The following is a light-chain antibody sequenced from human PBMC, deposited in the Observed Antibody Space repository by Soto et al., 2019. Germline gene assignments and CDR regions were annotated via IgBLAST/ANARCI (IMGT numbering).Light chain of an antibody. CDR2: DDD. Sequence: QSVLTQPPSVSAAPGQRVTISCSGSSSNIGGNSVSWYQQLPGTAPKLLIYDDDKRPSGIPDRFSGSKSGTPATLGITGFQTGDEADHYCGSWDSSLSAYVFGTGTKGTVL. J-gene: IGLJ1*01. CDR1: SSNIGGNS. CDR3: GSWDSSLSAYV. V-gene: IGLV1-51*01.